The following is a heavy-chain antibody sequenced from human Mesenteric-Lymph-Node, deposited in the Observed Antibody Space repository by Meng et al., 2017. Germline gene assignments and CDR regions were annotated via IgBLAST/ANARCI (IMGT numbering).Heavy chain of an antibody. CDR1: GFTFSSYS. Sequence: GESLKISCAASGFTFSSYSMNWVRQAPGKGLEWVSSISSSSSYIYYADSVKGRFTISRDNAKNSLYLQMNSLSAEDTAVYYCARNGPYYYYGMDVWGQGTTVTVSS. CDR3: ARNGPYYYYGMDV. CDR2: ISSSSSYI. J-gene: IGHJ6*02. V-gene: IGHV3-21*01. D-gene: IGHD2-8*01.